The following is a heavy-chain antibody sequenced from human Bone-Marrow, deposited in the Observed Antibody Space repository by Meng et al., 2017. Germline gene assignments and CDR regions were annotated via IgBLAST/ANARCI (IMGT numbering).Heavy chain of an antibody. CDR1: GGSFSGYY. Sequence: GSLRLSCAVYGGSFSGYYWSWIRQPPGKGLEWIGEINHSGSTNYNPSLKSRVTISVDTSKNQFSLKLSSVTAADTAVYYCARGLRLDCWGQGTLVNGAS. CDR2: INHSGST. V-gene: IGHV4-34*01. CDR3: ARGLRLDC. J-gene: IGHJ4*02.